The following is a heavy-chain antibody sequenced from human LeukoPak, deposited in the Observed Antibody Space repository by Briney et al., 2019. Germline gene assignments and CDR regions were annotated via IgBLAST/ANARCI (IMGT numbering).Heavy chain of an antibody. CDR1: RFIFSSYW. CDR3: ARFRGAAAGNSFRFDP. D-gene: IGHD6-13*01. J-gene: IGHJ5*02. V-gene: IGHV3-7*01. CDR2: IKQDGSEK. Sequence: GGSLRLSCAASRFIFSSYWMSWVRQAPGKGLEWVANIKQDGSEKYYVDSVKGRFTISRDNAKNSLFLEMNSLRAEDTAVYYCARFRGAAAGNSFRFDPWGQGTLVTVSS.